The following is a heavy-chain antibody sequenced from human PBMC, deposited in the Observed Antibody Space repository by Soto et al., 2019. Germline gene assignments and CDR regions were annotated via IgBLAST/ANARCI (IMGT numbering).Heavy chain of an antibody. CDR1: GGSFSGYY. D-gene: IGHD3-10*01. V-gene: IGHV4-34*01. CDR2: INHSGST. Sequence: QVQLQQWGAGLLKPSETLSLTCAVYGGSFSGYYWSWIRQSPGKGLEWIGEINHSGSTNYNPSLKSRVTISVDTSKNQFSLKLSSVTAADTAVYYCASLGYYYGSGSHFAYFDYWGQGTLVTVSS. CDR3: ASLGYYYGSGSHFAYFDY. J-gene: IGHJ4*02.